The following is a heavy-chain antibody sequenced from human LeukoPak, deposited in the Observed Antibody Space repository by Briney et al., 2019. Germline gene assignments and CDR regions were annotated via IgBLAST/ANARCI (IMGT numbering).Heavy chain of an antibody. CDR3: ARVSGTRTQDFDY. D-gene: IGHD3/OR15-3a*01. J-gene: IGHJ4*02. CDR1: GGSISSGGYS. V-gene: IGHV4-31*03. CDR2: IYYSGST. Sequence: SETLSLTCTVSGGSISSGGYSWSWIRQHPGKGLEWIGYIYYSGSTYYNPSLKSRVTISVDTSKNQFSLKLSSVTAADTAVYYCARVSGTRTQDFDYWGQGTLVTVSS.